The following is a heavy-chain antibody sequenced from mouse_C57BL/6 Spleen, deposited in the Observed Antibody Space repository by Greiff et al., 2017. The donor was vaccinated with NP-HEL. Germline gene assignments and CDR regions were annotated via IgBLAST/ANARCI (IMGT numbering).Heavy chain of an antibody. D-gene: IGHD1-1*01. CDR2: IGPNSGGT. Sequence: QVQLQQPGAELVKPGASVKLSCKASGYTFTSYWMHWVQQTPGRGLEWIGRIGPNSGGTKYNEKFKSKATLTVDKPSSTAYMQLSSLTSEDSAVYYCARSNDYGGYAMDDWGQGTSVTVSS. CDR1: GYTFTSYW. CDR3: ARSNDYGGYAMDD. J-gene: IGHJ4*01. V-gene: IGHV1-72*01.